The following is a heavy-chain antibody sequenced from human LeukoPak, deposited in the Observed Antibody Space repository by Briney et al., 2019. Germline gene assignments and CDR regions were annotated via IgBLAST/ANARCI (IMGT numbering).Heavy chain of an antibody. CDR2: IKQDGSQK. V-gene: IGHV3-7*01. D-gene: IGHD6-19*01. Sequence: GGSLRLSCAASGFTFSTYYMTWVRQAPGKGLEWVANIKQDGSQKYYVDSVQGRFTISRDNAKSSLYLQMNSLRAKDTAVYYCAAQRAVGFDYWGQGTLVTVSS. J-gene: IGHJ4*02. CDR1: GFTFSTYY. CDR3: AAQRAVGFDY.